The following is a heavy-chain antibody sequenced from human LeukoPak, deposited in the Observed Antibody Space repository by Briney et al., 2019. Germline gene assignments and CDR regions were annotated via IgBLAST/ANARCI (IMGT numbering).Heavy chain of an antibody. CDR2: IAANGNDK. CDR3: AREVFFQFDN. CDR1: GFTFRKYW. J-gene: IGHJ4*02. V-gene: IGHV3-7*03. Sequence: GGSLRLSCAASGFTFRKYWMAWVRQAPGRGLEWVATIAANGNDKDYEDALQGRFTISRDNARNSLSLRIDSLRAEDTAQYYCAREVFFQFDNWGQGALVTVSS.